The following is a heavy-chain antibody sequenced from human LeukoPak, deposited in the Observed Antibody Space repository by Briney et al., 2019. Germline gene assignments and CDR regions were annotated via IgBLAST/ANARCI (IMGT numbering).Heavy chain of an antibody. CDR3: ARIPSGSSYDNWFDP. D-gene: IGHD3-10*01. CDR2: IYYSGST. V-gene: IGHV4-59*01. Sequence: SETLSLTCTVSGGSISSYYWSWIRQPPGKGLEWIGYIYYSGSTNYNPSLKSRVTISVDTSKNQFSLKLSSVTAADTAVYYCARIPSGSSYDNWFDPWGQGTLVTASS. CDR1: GGSISSYY. J-gene: IGHJ5*02.